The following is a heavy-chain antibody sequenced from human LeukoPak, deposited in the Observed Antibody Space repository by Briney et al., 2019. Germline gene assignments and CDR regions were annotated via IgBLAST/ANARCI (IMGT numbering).Heavy chain of an antibody. CDR1: EFTFNTYS. V-gene: IGHV3-21*01. Sequence: GGSLRLSCAASEFTFNTYSMNWVRQAAGKGLEWVSSISGSSTYMYYADSVKGRFTISRDNAKNSLYLQMNSLRAEDTAVYYCAREQQLAKNDYWGQGTLVTVSS. J-gene: IGHJ4*02. CDR3: AREQQLAKNDY. CDR2: ISGSSTYM. D-gene: IGHD6-13*01.